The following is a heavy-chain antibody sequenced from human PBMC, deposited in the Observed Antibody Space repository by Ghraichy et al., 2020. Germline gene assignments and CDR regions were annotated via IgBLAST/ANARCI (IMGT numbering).Heavy chain of an antibody. J-gene: IGHJ5*02. D-gene: IGHD6-6*01. Sequence: SETLSLTCTVSGDSISTYYWSWIRQPPGKGLEWIGYVFYTGSTTYNPYLKSRVTISVDTSKNQFSLKLNSVTSADTAVYYCARSIASALGWFDPWGQGALVTVSS. V-gene: IGHV4-59*01. CDR1: GDSISTYY. CDR3: ARSIASALGWFDP. CDR2: VFYTGST.